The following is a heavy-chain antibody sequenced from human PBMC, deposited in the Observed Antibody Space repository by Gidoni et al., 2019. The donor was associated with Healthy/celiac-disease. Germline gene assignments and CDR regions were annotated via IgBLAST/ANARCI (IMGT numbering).Heavy chain of an antibody. CDR3: AKGVSSWYRGYYFDY. V-gene: IGHV3-23*01. J-gene: IGHJ4*02. Sequence: EVQLLESGGGLVQPGGSLRLSCAASGLTFSSYAMGWVRQAPGKGLEWVSAISGSGGSTYYADSVKGRFTISRDNSKNTLYLQMNSLRAEDTAVYYCAKGVSSWYRGYYFDYWGQGTLVTVSS. D-gene: IGHD6-13*01. CDR2: ISGSGGST. CDR1: GLTFSSYA.